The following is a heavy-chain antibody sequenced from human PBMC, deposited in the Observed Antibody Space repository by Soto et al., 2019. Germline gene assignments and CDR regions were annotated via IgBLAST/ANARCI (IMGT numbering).Heavy chain of an antibody. CDR3: AKEVGGYCISTSCYPYHHYGMDV. CDR1: GYTFTNYA. Sequence: ASVKVSCKASGYTFTNYAIHWVRQAPGQRLEWMGWIHPANGNTKYSQRFQGRVTITSDTSASTACMEVSSLRSEDTAVYYCAKEVGGYCISTSCYPYHHYGMDVWGQGTTVTSP. CDR2: IHPANGNT. J-gene: IGHJ6*02. D-gene: IGHD2-2*01. V-gene: IGHV1-3*01.